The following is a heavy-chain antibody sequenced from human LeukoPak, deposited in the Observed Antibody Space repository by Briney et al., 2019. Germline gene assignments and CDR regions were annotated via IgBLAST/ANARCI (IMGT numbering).Heavy chain of an antibody. J-gene: IGHJ4*02. D-gene: IGHD2-2*01. Sequence: VGSLRLSCAVSGFTFSSYAMRWARQDPGTGLEGVAAISGSGGSTYYADSVKGRFTISRDNSKNTLYLQMNRLRAEDTAVYYCANPGSSELRVPASQGYWGQGTLVTVSS. CDR1: GFTFSSYA. CDR2: ISGSGGST. CDR3: ANPGSSELRVPASQGY. V-gene: IGHV3-23*01.